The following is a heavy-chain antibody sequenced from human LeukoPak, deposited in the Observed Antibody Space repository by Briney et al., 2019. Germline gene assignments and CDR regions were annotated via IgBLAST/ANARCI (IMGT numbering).Heavy chain of an antibody. CDR3: ARGTYYYDSSGYYYFDY. D-gene: IGHD3-22*01. CDR1: GYTFTSYG. Sequence: ASVKVSFKASGYTFTSYGISWVRPAPGQGLAWMGWISAYNGNTNYAQKLPGRVTMTTDTSTSTAYMELRSLRSDDTAVYYCARGTYYYDSSGYYYFDYWGQGTLVTVSS. J-gene: IGHJ4*02. CDR2: ISAYNGNT. V-gene: IGHV1-18*01.